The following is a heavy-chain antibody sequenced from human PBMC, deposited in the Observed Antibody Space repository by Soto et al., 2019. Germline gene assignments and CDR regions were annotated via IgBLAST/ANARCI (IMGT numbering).Heavy chain of an antibody. CDR1: GYSFTSYW. CDR2: IYPGDSDT. CDR3: ARRTRYCSGGSCYSSGQYHFDY. J-gene: IGHJ4*02. D-gene: IGHD2-15*01. V-gene: IGHV5-51*01. Sequence: AGESLKISCKGSGYSFTSYWIGGVRQMPGKGLEWMGIIYPGDSDTRYSPSFQGQVTISADKSISTAYLQWSSLKASDTAMYYCARRTRYCSGGSCYSSGQYHFDYWGQGTLVTVSS.